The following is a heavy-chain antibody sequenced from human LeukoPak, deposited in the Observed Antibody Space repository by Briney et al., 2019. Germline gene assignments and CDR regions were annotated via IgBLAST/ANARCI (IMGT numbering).Heavy chain of an antibody. V-gene: IGHV4-4*02. D-gene: IGHD1-26*01. J-gene: IGHJ4*02. CDR3: ASLTSGSYSLDY. Sequence: SETLSLTCAVSGGSISSSNWWSWVRQPPGKGLEWIGEIYHSGSTYYNPSLKSRVTISVDKSKNQFSLKLSSVTAADTAVYYCASLTSGSYSLDYWGQGTLVTVSS. CDR1: GGSISSSNW. CDR2: IYHSGST.